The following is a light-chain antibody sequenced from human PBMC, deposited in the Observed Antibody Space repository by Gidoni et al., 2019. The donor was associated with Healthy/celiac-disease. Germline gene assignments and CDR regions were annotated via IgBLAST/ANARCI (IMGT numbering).Light chain of an antibody. CDR1: QSVLYSSNNKNY. CDR3: QQYYSTPLT. Sequence: GSLGERATINCKSSQSVLYSSNNKNYLAWYQQKPGQPPKLLIYWASTRESGVPDRFSGSGSGTDFTLTISSLQAEDVAVYYCQQYYSTPLTFGGGTKVKIK. CDR2: WAS. V-gene: IGKV4-1*01. J-gene: IGKJ4*01.